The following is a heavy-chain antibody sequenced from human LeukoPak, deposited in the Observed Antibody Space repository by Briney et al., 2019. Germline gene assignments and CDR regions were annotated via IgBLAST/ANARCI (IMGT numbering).Heavy chain of an antibody. V-gene: IGHV1-18*01. CDR3: ARVRPPNIVDSVMDYKYYHDMDV. CDR2: ISPYNGNT. Sequence: ASVTVSCTASGYTFSIYGISWVRQAPGQGLEWMGWISPYNGNTEYGQKVQGRVTMTTDRPTTTASMELRSLRSDDTAMYYCARVRPPNIVDSVMDYKYYHDMDVWGQGTTVTVSS. D-gene: IGHD5-18*01. J-gene: IGHJ6*02. CDR1: GYTFSIYG.